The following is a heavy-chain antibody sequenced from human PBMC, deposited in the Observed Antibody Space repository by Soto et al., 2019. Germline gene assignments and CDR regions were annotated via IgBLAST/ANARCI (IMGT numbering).Heavy chain of an antibody. CDR1: GGTFSSYT. V-gene: IGHV1-69*02. J-gene: IGHJ4*02. CDR2: IIPILGIA. D-gene: IGHD2-15*01. Sequence: QVQLVQSGAEVKKPESSVKVSCKACGGTFSSYTIKWVRQAPGQGLEWMGMIIPILGIANYAQKFQDRVTITADKSTSTAYMELSSLRSEDTAAYYCARGRGGRGDYWGQGTLVTVSS. CDR3: ARGRGGRGDY.